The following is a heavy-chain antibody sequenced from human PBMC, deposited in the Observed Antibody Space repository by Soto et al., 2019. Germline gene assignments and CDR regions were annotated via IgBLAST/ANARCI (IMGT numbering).Heavy chain of an antibody. D-gene: IGHD2-15*01. CDR1: GGTFSSYT. V-gene: IGHV1-69*02. CDR2: IIPILGIA. Sequence: QVQLVQSGAEVKKPGSSVKVSCKASGGTFSSYTISWVRQAPGQGLEWMGRIIPILGIANYAQKFQGRVTITAEKSTSTAYMELSSLRSEDTAVYYCARGPDGYCSGGSCYPTDYWGQGTLVTVSS. CDR3: ARGPDGYCSGGSCYPTDY. J-gene: IGHJ4*02.